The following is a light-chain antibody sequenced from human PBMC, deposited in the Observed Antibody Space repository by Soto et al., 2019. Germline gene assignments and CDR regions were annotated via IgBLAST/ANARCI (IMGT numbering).Light chain of an antibody. CDR1: QSVSSN. Sequence: EIVMTQSPATLSVSPGERATLSCRASQSVSSNLAWYQQKPGQAPRLLISGASTRATGIPARFSGSGSGTEFTLTISSLQSEDSAVYYCQQYNNWPPSFTFGPGTKVDI. J-gene: IGKJ3*01. CDR2: GAS. V-gene: IGKV3-15*01. CDR3: QQYNNWPPSFT.